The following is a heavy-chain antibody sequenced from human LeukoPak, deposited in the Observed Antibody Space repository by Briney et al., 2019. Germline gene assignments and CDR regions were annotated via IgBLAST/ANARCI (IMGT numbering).Heavy chain of an antibody. CDR3: ARDLSVGSKPDLGFVY. Sequence: GGSLRLSCAASGFTFSSYSMNWVRQAPGKGLEWVSSISSSSRYIYYTDSVKGRFTISRDNAKNSLYLQMNSLRAEDTAVYYCARDLSVGSKPDLGFVYWGQGTLVTVSS. V-gene: IGHV3-21*01. J-gene: IGHJ4*02. CDR2: ISSSSRYI. D-gene: IGHD1-26*01. CDR1: GFTFSSYS.